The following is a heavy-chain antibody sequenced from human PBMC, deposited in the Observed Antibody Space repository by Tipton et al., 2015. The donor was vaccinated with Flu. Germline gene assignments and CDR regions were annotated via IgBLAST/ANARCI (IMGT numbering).Heavy chain of an antibody. CDR1: DNSFTSDS. CDR3: ATDGGYTRSGDHRGLSY. Sequence: QVQLVQSGAEVKKPGASVRLSCQASDNSFTSDSMHWVRQAPGQGLEWMGIVSPGGIITNYAQKFQGRVTMTRDTSTRTVFMELSSLTSEDTAVYYCATDGGYTRSGDHRGLSYWGQGNLVTVSS. V-gene: IGHV1-46*01. CDR2: VSPGGIIT. J-gene: IGHJ4*02. D-gene: IGHD1-14*01.